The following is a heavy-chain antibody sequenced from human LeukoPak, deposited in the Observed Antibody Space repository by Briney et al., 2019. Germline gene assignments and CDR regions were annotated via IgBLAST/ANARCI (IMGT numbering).Heavy chain of an antibody. Sequence: GGSLRLSCAASGFTFSGSAMHWVRQASGKGLECVGRIRSKANSYATAYAASVKGRFTISRDDSKNTAYLQMNSLKTEDTAVYYCTRHNLYSDAFDTWGQGTMVTVSS. D-gene: IGHD2-21*01. V-gene: IGHV3-73*01. CDR2: IRSKANSYAT. J-gene: IGHJ3*02. CDR3: TRHNLYSDAFDT. CDR1: GFTFSGSA.